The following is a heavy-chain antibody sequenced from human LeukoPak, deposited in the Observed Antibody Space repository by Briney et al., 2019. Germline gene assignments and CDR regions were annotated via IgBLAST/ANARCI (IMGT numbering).Heavy chain of an antibody. Sequence: GGSLRLSCAASGFTFSSWSMSWARQAPGKGLEWVSAISSTGGSTYYADSVKGRFTISRDNSKTSLYLQMNSLRAEDTAVYYCAKDLSELRSSAVDVWGQGTMVTVSS. CDR3: AKDLSELRSSAVDV. D-gene: IGHD5-12*01. V-gene: IGHV3-23*01. CDR2: ISSTGGST. CDR1: GFTFSSWS. J-gene: IGHJ3*01.